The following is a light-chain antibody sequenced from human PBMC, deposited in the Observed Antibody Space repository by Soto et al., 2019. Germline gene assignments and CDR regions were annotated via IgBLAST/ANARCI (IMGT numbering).Light chain of an antibody. CDR1: SSDVGGYNF. CDR3: SSYAGNNNLL. J-gene: IGLJ2*01. Sequence: QSVLTQPPSASGSPGQSVTISCTGTSSDVGGYNFVSWYQHHPGKAPRLMIYDVSKRPSGVPDRFSGSKSGNTASLTVSGLHPEDEAGYYCSSYAGNNNLLFGGGTKVTVL. V-gene: IGLV2-8*01. CDR2: DVS.